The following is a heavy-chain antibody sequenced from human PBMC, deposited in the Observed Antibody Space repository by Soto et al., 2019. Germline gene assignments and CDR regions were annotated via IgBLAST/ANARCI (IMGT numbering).Heavy chain of an antibody. V-gene: IGHV1-18*04. J-gene: IGHJ3*01. Sequence: QVQLVQSGTEVKKPGASVKVSCKALGYSFTGCGINWVRQAPGQGLEWMGWISAYTGKTNYAQKVQGRLIMTTDTSTSTGYMELRSLRSDDTAVYYCARDRRYSGSYNLPFDAFYLWGQGTTVTVSS. CDR1: GYSFTGCG. D-gene: IGHD1-26*01. CDR3: ARDRRYSGSYNLPFDAFYL. CDR2: ISAYTGKT.